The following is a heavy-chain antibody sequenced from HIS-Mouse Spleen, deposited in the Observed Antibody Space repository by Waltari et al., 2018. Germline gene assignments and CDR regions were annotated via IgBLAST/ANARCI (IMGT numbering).Heavy chain of an antibody. D-gene: IGHD3-10*01. CDR3: ARHYYYGSGSYYFDY. CDR2: IYSGGST. J-gene: IGHJ4*02. V-gene: IGHV3-53*02. Sequence: EVQLVETGGGLIQPGGSLRLSCAASGFTVSSTYMSWFRQAPGKGLEWVSVIYSGGSTYYADSVKGRFTISRDNSKNTLYLQMNSLRAEDTAVYYCARHYYYGSGSYYFDYWGQGTLVTVSS. CDR1: GFTVSSTY.